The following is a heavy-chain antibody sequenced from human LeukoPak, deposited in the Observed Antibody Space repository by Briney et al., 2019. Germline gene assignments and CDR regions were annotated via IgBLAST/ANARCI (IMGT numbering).Heavy chain of an antibody. CDR3: ARVGVDAFDI. Sequence: GGSLRLSCAASGFTFSSYAMSWVRQAPGKGLEWVSVIYSGGSTYYADSVKGRFTIFRDNSKNTLYLQMNSLRAEDTAVYYCARVGVDAFDIWGQGTMVTVSS. D-gene: IGHD3-16*01. V-gene: IGHV3-66*01. CDR1: GFTFSSYA. CDR2: IYSGGST. J-gene: IGHJ3*02.